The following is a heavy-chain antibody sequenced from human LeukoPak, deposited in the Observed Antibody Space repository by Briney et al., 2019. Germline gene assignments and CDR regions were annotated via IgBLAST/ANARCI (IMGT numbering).Heavy chain of an antibody. D-gene: IGHD5-24*01. Sequence: GGSLRLSCAASGFTFDNYAMNWVRQVPGKGLEWISLISWNSGTIGYADSVKGRFTISRDNANNFLYLQMNSLRAEDTAIYYCTRVGYIDEGIDYWGQGTLVTVSS. V-gene: IGHV3-9*01. CDR2: ISWNSGTI. CDR1: GFTFDNYA. CDR3: TRVGYIDEGIDY. J-gene: IGHJ4*02.